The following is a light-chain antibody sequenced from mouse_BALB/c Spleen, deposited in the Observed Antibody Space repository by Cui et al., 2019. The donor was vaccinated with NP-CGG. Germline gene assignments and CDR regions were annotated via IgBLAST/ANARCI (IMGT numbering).Light chain of an antibody. CDR3: ALWYSNHWV. V-gene: IGLV1*01. Sequence: QAVVTQESALITSPGETVTLTCRSSTGAVTTSNYANWVQEKPDHLFTGLIGGTHNRAPGIPARFSGSLIGDKAALTITGAQNEDEAIYFCALWYSNHWVFGGGTKLTFL. CDR1: TGAVTTSNY. CDR2: GTH. J-gene: IGLJ1*01.